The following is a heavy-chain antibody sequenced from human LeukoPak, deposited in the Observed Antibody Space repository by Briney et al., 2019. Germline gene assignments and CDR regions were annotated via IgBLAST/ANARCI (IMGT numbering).Heavy chain of an antibody. V-gene: IGHV3-33*01. CDR1: GFTFSSYG. D-gene: IGHD1-26*01. CDR2: IWYDGSNK. J-gene: IGHJ4*02. Sequence: ESGGSLRLSCAASGFTFSSYGMHWVRQAPGKGLEWVAVIWYDGSNKYYADSVKGRFTISRDNSKNTLYLQMNSLRAEDTAVYYCARELDRGYSGSPSGAYWGQGTLVTVSS. CDR3: ARELDRGYSGSPSGAY.